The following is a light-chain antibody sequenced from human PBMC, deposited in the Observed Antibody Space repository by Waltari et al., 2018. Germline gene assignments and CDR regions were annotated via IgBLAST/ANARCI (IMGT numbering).Light chain of an antibody. V-gene: IGKV1-39*01. CDR3: QQSYKTPLT. J-gene: IGKJ4*01. Sequence: DIQMTQPPYSLSAYVGDRVTITCRASQTINKYLNWYHQKPGKAPKLLIYDASNWQSGAPSRCSGSGSGTDFTLTISGLRPDHFATYYCQQSYKTPLTFGGGTKIEIK. CDR2: DAS. CDR1: QTINKY.